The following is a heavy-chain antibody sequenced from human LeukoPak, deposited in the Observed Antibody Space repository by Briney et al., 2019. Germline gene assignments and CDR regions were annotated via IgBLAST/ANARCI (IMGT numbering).Heavy chain of an antibody. CDR1: GSISSYY. J-gene: IGHJ3*02. Sequence: SETLSLTCTVSGSISSYYWSWVRPPPGKGLGWIGYIYTSGSTNYNPSLKSRVTISVDTSKHQFSLDLSSVTAADTAVYYCARQKCTSTSCLTKNAFDIWRQGTMVTLCS. V-gene: IGHV4-4*09. CDR3: ARQKCTSTSCLTKNAFDI. CDR2: IYTSGST. D-gene: IGHD2-2*01.